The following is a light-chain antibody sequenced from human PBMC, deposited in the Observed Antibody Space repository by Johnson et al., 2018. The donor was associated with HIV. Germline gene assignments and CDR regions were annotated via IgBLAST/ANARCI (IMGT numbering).Light chain of an antibody. J-gene: IGLJ1*01. Sequence: QSVLTQSPSVSAAPGQKVTISCSGSTSNIEDNSVSLYQLFPGTAPKLLIYENNRRPSGIPDRFSGSKSGTSATLGITGLQAGDEADYYCGTWDRTLSAHYVFGTGTKVTVL. V-gene: IGLV1-51*02. CDR1: TSNIEDNS. CDR2: ENN. CDR3: GTWDRTLSAHYV.